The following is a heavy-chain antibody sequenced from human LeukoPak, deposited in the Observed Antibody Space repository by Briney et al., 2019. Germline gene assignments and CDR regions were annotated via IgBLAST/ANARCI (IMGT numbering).Heavy chain of an antibody. CDR1: GITLSNYG. D-gene: IGHD3-22*01. CDR3: AKRGVVIRVILVGFHKEAYYFDS. J-gene: IGHJ4*02. CDR2: ISGSGGGT. V-gene: IGHV3-23*01. Sequence: GGSLRLSCAVSGITLSNYGMSWVRQAPGKGLEWVSGISGSGGGTHYADSVKGRFTISRDNPKNTLHLQMNSLRAEDTAVYSCAKRGVVIRVILVGFHKEAYYFDSWGQGALVTVSS.